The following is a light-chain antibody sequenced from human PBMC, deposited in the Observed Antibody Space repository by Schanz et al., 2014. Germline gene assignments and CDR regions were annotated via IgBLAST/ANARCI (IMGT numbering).Light chain of an antibody. CDR1: TGAVTSDYY. V-gene: IGLV7-46*01. CDR3: MFYYSGSWV. CDR2: DTS. J-gene: IGLJ3*02. Sequence: QAVVTQEPSLTVSPGGTVTLTCGSSTGAVTSDYYPNWFQQKPGQAPRTLIYDTSNKHSWTPARFSGSLLGGKAALTLSGAQPEDEADFYCMFYYSGSWVFGGGTKLTVL.